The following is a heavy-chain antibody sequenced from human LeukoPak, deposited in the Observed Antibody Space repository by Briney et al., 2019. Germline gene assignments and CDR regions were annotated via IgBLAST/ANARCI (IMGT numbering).Heavy chain of an antibody. Sequence: PGGSLRLSCAASGFTFSSYSMNWVRQAPGKGLEWVSYISSSSSTIYYADSVKGRFTISRDNAKNSLYLQMNSLRAEDTAVYYCAREREIDGYQTTIFDYWGQGTLVTVSS. V-gene: IGHV3-48*04. D-gene: IGHD5-24*01. J-gene: IGHJ4*02. CDR2: ISSSSSTI. CDR3: AREREIDGYQTTIFDY. CDR1: GFTFSSYS.